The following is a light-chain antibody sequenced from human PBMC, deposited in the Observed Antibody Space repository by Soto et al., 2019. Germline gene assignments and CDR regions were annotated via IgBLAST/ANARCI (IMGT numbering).Light chain of an antibody. Sequence: ERATLSCRASQSVSSSYLAWYQQKPGQAPRLLIYGASSRATGIPDRFSGSGSGTDFTLTISRLEPEDFAVYYCQHYNNWLGTFGGGTKVDIK. CDR2: GAS. CDR3: QHYNNWLGT. V-gene: IGKV3-20*01. CDR1: QSVSSSY. J-gene: IGKJ4*01.